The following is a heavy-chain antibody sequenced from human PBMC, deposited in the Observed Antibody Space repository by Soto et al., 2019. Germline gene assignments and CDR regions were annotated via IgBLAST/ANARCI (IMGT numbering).Heavy chain of an antibody. CDR3: ARVPDY. J-gene: IGHJ4*02. Sequence: PSETLSLTCTVSGGSISSGGYSWSWIRQPPGKGLEWIGYIYHSVSTYYNPSLKSRVTISVDRSKNHFSLKLSSVTAADTAVCYCARVPDYWGKGTLVTVS. V-gene: IGHV4-30-2*01. CDR1: GGSISSGGYS. CDR2: IYHSVST.